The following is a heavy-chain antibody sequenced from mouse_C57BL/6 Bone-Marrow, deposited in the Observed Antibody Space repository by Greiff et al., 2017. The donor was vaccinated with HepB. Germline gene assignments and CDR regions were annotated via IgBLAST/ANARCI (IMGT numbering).Heavy chain of an antibody. CDR1: GFSLTSYA. CDR3: ARWDYYGSSYYFDY. Sequence: VKLMESGPGLVAPSQSLSITCTVSGFSLTSYAISWVRQPPGKGLEWLGVIWTGGGTNYNSALKSRLSISKDNSKSQVFLKMNSLQTDDTARYYCARWDYYGSSYYFDYWGQGTTLTVSS. D-gene: IGHD1-1*01. J-gene: IGHJ2*01. CDR2: IWTGGGT. V-gene: IGHV2-9-1*01.